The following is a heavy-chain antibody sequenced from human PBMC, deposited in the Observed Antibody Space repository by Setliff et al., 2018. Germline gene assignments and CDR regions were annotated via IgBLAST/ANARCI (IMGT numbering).Heavy chain of an antibody. V-gene: IGHV3-7*01. CDR1: GFIFSNYA. J-gene: IGHJ4*02. Sequence: GESLKISCAASGFIFSNYAMTWVRQAPGKGLEWVANIKQDGSERHYVDSVKGRFTISRDNAKNSLFLQMNSLRAEDTAVYYCARDPHFDSWGQGTLVTVSS. CDR2: IKQDGSER. CDR3: ARDPHFDS.